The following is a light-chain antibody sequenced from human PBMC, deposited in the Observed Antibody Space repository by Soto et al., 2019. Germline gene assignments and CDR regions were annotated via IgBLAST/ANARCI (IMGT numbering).Light chain of an antibody. Sequence: EIVLTQSPATLSLSPGERATLSCRASQSVSSYLAWYQQRPGQAPRLLIYETYKRATGIPARFSGSGSGTDFTLNISSLEPEDCAIYYCQQRSNWPPLTFGGGTKVEIK. J-gene: IGKJ4*01. V-gene: IGKV3-11*01. CDR3: QQRSNWPPLT. CDR2: ETY. CDR1: QSVSSY.